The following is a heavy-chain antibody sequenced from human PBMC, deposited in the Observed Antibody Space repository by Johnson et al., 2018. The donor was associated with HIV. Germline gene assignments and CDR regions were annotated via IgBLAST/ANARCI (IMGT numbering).Heavy chain of an antibody. CDR1: GFTFSTYD. Sequence: VQLVESGGGLVQPGGSLRLSCAASGFTFSTYDMYWVRQATGKGLEWVSTIGTAGDTYYAGSVKGRFTISRDNSKNSLYLQMNSLRAEDSAVYYCARERQGAAVGDGFDVWGQGTMVTVSS. J-gene: IGHJ3*01. V-gene: IGHV3-13*01. D-gene: IGHD6-19*01. CDR3: ARERQGAAVGDGFDV. CDR2: IGTAGDT.